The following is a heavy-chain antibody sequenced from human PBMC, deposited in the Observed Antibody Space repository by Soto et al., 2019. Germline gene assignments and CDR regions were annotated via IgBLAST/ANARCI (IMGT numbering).Heavy chain of an antibody. D-gene: IGHD1-26*01. CDR2: IKSKTDGGTT. J-gene: IGHJ6*02. CDR3: TTHGSYYAFYYYYGMDV. V-gene: IGHV3-15*07. CDR1: GFTFSNAW. Sequence: GGSLRLSCAASGFTFSNAWMNWVRQAPGKGLEWVGRIKSKTDGGTTDYAAPVKGRFTISRDDSKNTLYLQMNSLKTEDTAVYYCTTHGSYYAFYYYYGMDVWGQGTTVTVSS.